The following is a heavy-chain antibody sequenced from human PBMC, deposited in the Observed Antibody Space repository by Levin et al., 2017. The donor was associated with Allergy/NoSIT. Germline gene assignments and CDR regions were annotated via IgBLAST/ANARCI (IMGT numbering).Heavy chain of an antibody. D-gene: IGHD1-1*01. Sequence: GGFLRLSCAASGFSFTNYWMTWVRQAPGKGLEWVANINQDGSQKNYVDSVRGRFTISRHNAKNSVYLQLDSLGAEDTAVYYCAREEKFELAFDIWGLGTMVPVSS. J-gene: IGHJ3*02. CDR3: AREEKFELAFDI. CDR2: INQDGSQK. CDR1: GFSFTNYW. V-gene: IGHV3-7*01.